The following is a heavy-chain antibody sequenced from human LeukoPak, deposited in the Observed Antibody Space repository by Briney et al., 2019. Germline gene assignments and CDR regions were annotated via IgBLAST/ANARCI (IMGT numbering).Heavy chain of an antibody. D-gene: IGHD1-26*01. J-gene: IGHJ5*02. CDR3: ARYSGSSLNWFDP. CDR1: VGSISSYY. Sequence: SETLSLTCTLSVGSISSYYWSWIRQPPGKGLGWIGYIYYSGSTNYNPSLKSRVTISVDTSKNQFSLKLSSVTAADTAVYYCARYSGSSLNWFDPWGQGTLVTVSS. CDR2: IYYSGST. V-gene: IGHV4-59*01.